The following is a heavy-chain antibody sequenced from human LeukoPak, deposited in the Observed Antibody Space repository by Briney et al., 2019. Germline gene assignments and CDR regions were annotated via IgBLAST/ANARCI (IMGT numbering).Heavy chain of an antibody. J-gene: IGHJ5*02. CDR3: ARGVDYSKGYNWFDP. V-gene: IGHV4-61*02. CDR1: GGSISSGSYY. D-gene: IGHD4-11*01. Sequence: PSETLSLTCTVSGGSISSGSYYWSWIRQPAGKGLEWIGRIYTSGSTNYNPSLKSRVTISVDTSKNQFSLKLSSVTAADTAVYYCARGVDYSKGYNWFDPWGQGTLVTVSS. CDR2: IYTSGST.